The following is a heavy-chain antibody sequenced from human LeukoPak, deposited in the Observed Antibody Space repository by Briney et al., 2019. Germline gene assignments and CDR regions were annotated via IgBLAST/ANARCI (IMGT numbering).Heavy chain of an antibody. J-gene: IGHJ4*02. CDR2: INHSGST. Sequence: PSETLSLTCAVYGGSFSGYYWSWIRQPPGKGLEWIGEINHSGSTNYNPSLKSRVTISVDTSKNQFSLKLSSVTAADTAVYYCARVPPDYGVYYFDYWGQGTLVTVSS. V-gene: IGHV4-34*01. CDR3: ARVPPDYGVYYFDY. D-gene: IGHD4-17*01. CDR1: GGSFSGYY.